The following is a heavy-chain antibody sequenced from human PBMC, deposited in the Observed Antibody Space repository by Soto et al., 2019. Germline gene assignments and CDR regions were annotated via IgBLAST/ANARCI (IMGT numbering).Heavy chain of an antibody. CDR2: ISNSGST. CDR1: GGSVTSDEDY. J-gene: IGHJ4*02. Sequence: SETLSLTCTVSGGSVTSDEDYWSWIRQSPGKGLEWIGYISNSGSTGYNPSLKTRLSMSVDRSKNQFTLRLTSVTAADTAVYFCATESGSTYGYFDYRGQGTQVTVSS. D-gene: IGHD5-18*01. V-gene: IGHV4-30-4*01. CDR3: ATESGSTYGYFDY.